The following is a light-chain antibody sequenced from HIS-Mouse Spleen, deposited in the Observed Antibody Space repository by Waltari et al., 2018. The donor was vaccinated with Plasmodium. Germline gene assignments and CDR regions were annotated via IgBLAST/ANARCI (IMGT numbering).Light chain of an antibody. V-gene: IGLV3-10*01. J-gene: IGLJ3*02. CDR2: EDS. Sequence: SYELTQPPSVSVSPGQTARITCSGEALPQKYAYWYQQKSGQAPVLVIYEDSKRPSGIPERFSGSSSGTMATLTISGAQVEDEADYYCYSTDSSGNHRVFGGGTKLTVL. CDR3: YSTDSSGNHRV. CDR1: ALPQKY.